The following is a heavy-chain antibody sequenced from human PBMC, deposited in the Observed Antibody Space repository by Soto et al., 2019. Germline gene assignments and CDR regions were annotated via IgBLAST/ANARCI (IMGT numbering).Heavy chain of an antibody. J-gene: IGHJ6*02. D-gene: IGHD3-3*01. CDR1: GYTLTELS. Sequence: SVTVSCKVSGYTLTELSMHWVRQAPGKGLEWMGGFDPEDGETIYAQKFQGRVTITEDTSKDTAYMELSSLRSEDTAVYYCATIDFSRAKAEVSCQGPGITVSS. V-gene: IGHV1-24*01. CDR3: ATIDFSRAKAEV. CDR2: FDPEDGET.